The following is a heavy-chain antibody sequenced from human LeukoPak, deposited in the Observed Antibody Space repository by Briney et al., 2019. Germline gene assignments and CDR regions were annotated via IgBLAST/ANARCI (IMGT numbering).Heavy chain of an antibody. Sequence: SGTLSLTCAVSGGSINNDNWWSWVRQPPGKGLEWIGEIYHSGSTNYNPSLKSRVTISVDKSKNQFSLKLSSVTAADTAVYYCASRITMIVVVTPDAFDIWGQGTMVTVSS. CDR3: ASRITMIVVVTPDAFDI. CDR1: GGSINNDNW. D-gene: IGHD3-22*01. J-gene: IGHJ3*02. V-gene: IGHV4-4*02. CDR2: IYHSGST.